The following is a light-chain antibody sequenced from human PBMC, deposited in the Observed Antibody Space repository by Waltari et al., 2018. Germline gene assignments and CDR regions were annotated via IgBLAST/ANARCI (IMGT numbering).Light chain of an antibody. CDR2: DVT. V-gene: IGLV2-11*01. CDR3: CSYAGSITFWV. Sequence: QSALTQPRSVSGSPGQSVTISCTGTSSDVGGYNYVSCYHHHPGKAPKLIIYDVTKRPPGVPDRFSASKSDNTASLTISGLQAEDEADYYCCSYAGSITFWVFGGGTKLTVL. J-gene: IGLJ3*02. CDR1: SSDVGGYNY.